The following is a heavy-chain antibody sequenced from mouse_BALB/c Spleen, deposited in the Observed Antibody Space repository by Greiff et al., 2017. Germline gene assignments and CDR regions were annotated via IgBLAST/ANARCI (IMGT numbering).Heavy chain of an antibody. CDR2: ISSGGSYT. V-gene: IGHV5-6-4*01. CDR1: GFTFSSYT. CDR3: TRDRGGYGYDYFDY. D-gene: IGHD1-2*01. J-gene: IGHJ2*01. Sequence: DVKLVESGGGLVKPGGSLKLSCAASGFTFSSYTMSWVRQTPEKRLEWVATISSGGSYTYYPDSVKGRFTISRDNAKNTLYLQMSSLKSEDTAMYYCTRDRGGYGYDYFDYWGQGTTLTVSS.